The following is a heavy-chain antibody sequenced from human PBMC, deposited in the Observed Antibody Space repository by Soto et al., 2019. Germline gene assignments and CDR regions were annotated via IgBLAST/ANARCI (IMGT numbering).Heavy chain of an antibody. CDR3: ASSQRGYNWNYFDH. CDR2: VFYTGFT. J-gene: IGHJ4*02. CDR1: GGSISGSYYY. V-gene: IGHV4-39*01. Sequence: SETLSLTCAVSGGSISGSYYYWGWLRQSPGRGPEWIGSVFYTGFTSYNPSLESRVSVSVDTSKNQFSLKVSAVTAADTAVYYCASSQRGYNWNYFDHWGQGALVTVSS. D-gene: IGHD1-20*01.